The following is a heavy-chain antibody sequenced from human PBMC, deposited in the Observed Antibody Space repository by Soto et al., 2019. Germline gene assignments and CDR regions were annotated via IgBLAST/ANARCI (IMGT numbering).Heavy chain of an antibody. Sequence: HPGGSLRPCCAVSGCSISSYDMHWVRQAPGKGPGWVAVSRYDESNKYDADSEKCRITISRDRPNNSLLLQMTILRADDTDVSYYARGGDKRCLEPTEFDSWGQGTLVNVSS. J-gene: IGHJ4*02. CDR3: ARGGDKRCLEPTEFDS. D-gene: IGHD3-10*01. CDR1: GCSISSYD. V-gene: IGHV3-33*01. CDR2: SRYDESNK.